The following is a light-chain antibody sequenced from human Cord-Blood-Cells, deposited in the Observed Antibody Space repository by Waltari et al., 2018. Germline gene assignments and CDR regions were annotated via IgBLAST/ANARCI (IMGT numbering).Light chain of an antibody. CDR2: QDS. CDR1: KLGDKY. Sequence: SYELTQPPSVFVSPGQTASITCSGDKLGDKYAYGYQQKPGQSPVLVIYQDSKRPSGIPERVSGSNSGNTATLTISGTQAMDEADYYCQAWDSSTVVFGGGTKLTVL. V-gene: IGLV3-1*01. J-gene: IGLJ2*01. CDR3: QAWDSSTVV.